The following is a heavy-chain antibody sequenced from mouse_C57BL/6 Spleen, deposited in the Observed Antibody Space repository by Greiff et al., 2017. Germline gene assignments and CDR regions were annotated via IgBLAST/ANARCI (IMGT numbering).Heavy chain of an antibody. CDR1: GFTFSDYG. Sequence: EVQGVESGGGLVKPGGSLKLSCAASGFTFSDYGMHWVRQAPEKGLEWVAYISSGSSTIYYADTVKGRFTISRDNAKNTLFLQMTSLRSEDTAMYYCARRDYGSSYESWFAYWGQGTLVTVSA. V-gene: IGHV5-17*01. CDR2: ISSGSSTI. CDR3: ARRDYGSSYESWFAY. D-gene: IGHD1-1*01. J-gene: IGHJ3*01.